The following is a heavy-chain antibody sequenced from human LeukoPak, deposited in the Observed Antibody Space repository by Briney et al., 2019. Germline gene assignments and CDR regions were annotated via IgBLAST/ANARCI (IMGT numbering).Heavy chain of an antibody. CDR3: ARVAGRAHASGYRYDY. Sequence: ASVKVSCKASGYTFTGYYMHWVRQAPGQGLEWMGWINPNSGGTNYAQKFQGRVTMTRDTSISTAYMVLSRMRSDDTAVDYCARVAGRAHASGYRYDYWGQGTLVTVSS. J-gene: IGHJ4*02. CDR1: GYTFTGYY. CDR2: INPNSGGT. V-gene: IGHV1-2*02. D-gene: IGHD5-18*01.